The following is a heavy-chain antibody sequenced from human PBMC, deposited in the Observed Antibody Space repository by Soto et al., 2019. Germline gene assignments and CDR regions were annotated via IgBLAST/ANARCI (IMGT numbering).Heavy chain of an antibody. CDR1: GFTFSSYG. CDR2: ISYDGSNK. V-gene: IGHV3-30*18. J-gene: IGHJ6*02. CDR3: AKDRSGSDYFSDYYYYGMDV. D-gene: IGHD3-10*01. Sequence: HPVGSLRLSCAASGFTFSSYGMHWVRQAPGKGLEWVAVISYDGSNKYYADSVKGRFTISRDNSKNTLYLQMNSLRAEDTAVYYCAKDRSGSDYFSDYYYYGMDVWGQGTTVTVSS.